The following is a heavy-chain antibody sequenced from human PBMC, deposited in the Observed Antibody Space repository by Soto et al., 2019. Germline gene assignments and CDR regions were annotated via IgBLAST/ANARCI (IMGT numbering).Heavy chain of an antibody. CDR1: GFTFSSYG. D-gene: IGHD6-19*01. Sequence: QVQLVESGGGVVQPGRSLRLSCAASGFTFSSYGMHWVRQAPGKGLEWVAVIWYDGSNKYYADSVKGRFTISRDNSKNTRYLQMNSLRAEDTAVYYCARGYSSGWYHFDYWGQGTLVTVSS. J-gene: IGHJ4*02. CDR2: IWYDGSNK. CDR3: ARGYSSGWYHFDY. V-gene: IGHV3-33*01.